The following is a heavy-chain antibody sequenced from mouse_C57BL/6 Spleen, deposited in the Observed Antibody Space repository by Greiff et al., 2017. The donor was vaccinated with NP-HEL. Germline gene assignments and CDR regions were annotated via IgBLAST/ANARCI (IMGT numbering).Heavy chain of an antibody. J-gene: IGHJ1*03. CDR3: ASHYYGSSYGIDV. D-gene: IGHD1-1*01. CDR2: IDPSDSYP. Sequence: QVQLQQPGAELVKPGASVKLSCKASGYTFTSYWMQWVKQRPGQGLEWIGEIDPSDSYPNYNQKFRGKAKLTVDTSSSTAYMQLSSLTSEDSAVYYCASHYYGSSYGIDVWGTGTTVTVSS. CDR1: GYTFTSYW. V-gene: IGHV1-50*01.